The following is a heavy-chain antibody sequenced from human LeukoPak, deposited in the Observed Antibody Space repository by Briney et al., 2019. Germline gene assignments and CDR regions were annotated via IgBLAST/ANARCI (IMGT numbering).Heavy chain of an antibody. CDR3: ARDGDSTVDFDY. D-gene: IGHD4-23*01. V-gene: IGHV3-74*01. J-gene: IGHJ4*02. CDR2: IISDGSST. CDR1: GFTFSSYW. Sequence: PGGSLRLSCAASGFTFSSYWMHWVRQAPGKGLVWVSRIISDGSSTAYADSVKGRFTISRDNAKNTLFLQMNSLRAEDTAVYYCARDGDSTVDFDYWGQGSLVTVSS.